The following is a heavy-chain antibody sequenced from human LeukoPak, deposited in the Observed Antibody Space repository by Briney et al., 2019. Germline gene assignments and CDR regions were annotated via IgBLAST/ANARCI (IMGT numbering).Heavy chain of an antibody. CDR3: ARAGPGYYYGSGSYPY. J-gene: IGHJ4*02. CDR1: GGSISSSSYY. CDR2: IYYSGST. Sequence: SETLSLTCTVSGGSISSSSYYWGWIRQPPGKGLEWIGSIYYSGSTYYNPSLKSRVTISVDTSKDQFSLKLSSATAADTAVYYCARAGPGYYYGSGSYPYWGQGTLVTVSS. V-gene: IGHV4-39*07. D-gene: IGHD3-10*01.